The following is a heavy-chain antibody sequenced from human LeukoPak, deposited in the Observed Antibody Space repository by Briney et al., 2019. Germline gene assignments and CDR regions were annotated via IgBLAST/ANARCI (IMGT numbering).Heavy chain of an antibody. CDR1: VYVFTFGNFA. CDR3: AKDGSWGDYYFYFYLDV. CDR2: ISGSGYYT. J-gene: IGHJ6*03. Sequence: GGSLRLSCDASVYVFTFGNFAMSWVRQAPGKGLEWLSGISGSGYYTYYADSVKGRFTISRDNSKNTLYIQRNSLRAEDTAVYYCAKDGSWGDYYFYFYLDVWGKGTTVTVSS. V-gene: IGHV3-23*01. D-gene: IGHD3-16*01.